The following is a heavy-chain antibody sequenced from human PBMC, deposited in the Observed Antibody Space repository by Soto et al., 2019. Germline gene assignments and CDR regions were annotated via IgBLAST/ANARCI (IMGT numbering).Heavy chain of an antibody. CDR2: IDPSDSYT. J-gene: IGHJ6*02. V-gene: IGHV5-10-1*01. Sequence: GESLKISCKGSGYSFTNYWVSWVRQMPGKGLEWMGRIDPSDSYTIYSPSFQGHVTISVDKSISTAYLQWSSLKASDTAMYYCPRPGAESWTSSWAAYGMDVWGQGTTVTVSS. CDR1: GYSFTNYW. CDR3: PRPGAESWTSSWAAYGMDV. D-gene: IGHD6-13*01.